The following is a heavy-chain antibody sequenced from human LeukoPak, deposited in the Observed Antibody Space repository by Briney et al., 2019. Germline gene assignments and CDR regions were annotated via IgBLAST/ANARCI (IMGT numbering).Heavy chain of an antibody. CDR1: GGSISSYY. J-gene: IGHJ4*02. Sequence: PSETLSLTCTVSGGSISSYYWSWIRQPPGKGLEWIVYIYYSGSTNYNPSLKSRVTISVDTSKNQFSLKLSSVTAADTAVYYCARLTEGIAAAGFDYWGQGTLVTVSS. D-gene: IGHD6-13*01. CDR2: IYYSGST. V-gene: IGHV4-59*08. CDR3: ARLTEGIAAAGFDY.